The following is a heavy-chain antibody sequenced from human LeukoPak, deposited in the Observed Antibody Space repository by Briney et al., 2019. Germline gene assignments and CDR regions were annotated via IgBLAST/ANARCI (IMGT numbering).Heavy chain of an antibody. CDR3: AREVSGSGSPMDY. CDR1: GGSIRSYY. Sequence: PSETLSPTCTVSGGSIRSYYWSWIRQPPGKGLDWIGYIYYSGSTKYNPSLKRRVTISVDTSMNQFSLKLSSVTAADTAVYYCAREVSGSGSPMDYWGQGTLVTVSS. D-gene: IGHD3-10*01. V-gene: IGHV4-59*12. CDR2: IYYSGST. J-gene: IGHJ4*02.